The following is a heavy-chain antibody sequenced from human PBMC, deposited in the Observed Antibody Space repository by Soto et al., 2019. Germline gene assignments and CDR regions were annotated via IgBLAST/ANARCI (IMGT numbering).Heavy chain of an antibody. J-gene: IGHJ4*02. CDR2: INWNGDSL. V-gene: IGHV3-9*01. CDR1: GFTFDDYA. CDR3: VKGVDNGDFGTLDY. D-gene: IGHD4-17*01. Sequence: EVQLVESGGVLVQPGRSLRLSCVASGFTFDDYAMHWVRQAPGTGLEWVSGINWNGDSLDYADSVKGRFTISRDNAKNSRFLEMNSLGIEDAALYHWVKGVDNGDFGTLDYWGQGTLVTVSS.